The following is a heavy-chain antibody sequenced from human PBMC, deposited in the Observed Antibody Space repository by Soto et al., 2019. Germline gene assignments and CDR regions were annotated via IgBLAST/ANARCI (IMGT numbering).Heavy chain of an antibody. D-gene: IGHD1-1*01. CDR1: GGSINTGTYY. Sequence: QLQLQESGPGLVKPSETLSLTCTVSGGSINTGTYYWGWIRQPPGKGLEWIGSIYYVGSTDYNPYLKSRVTISVDTSKNRFSLRLSSVTAADTAVYYCAKNTTRSSGFDIWGQGTMVIVSS. V-gene: IGHV4-39*01. CDR2: IYYVGST. CDR3: AKNTTRSSGFDI. J-gene: IGHJ3*02.